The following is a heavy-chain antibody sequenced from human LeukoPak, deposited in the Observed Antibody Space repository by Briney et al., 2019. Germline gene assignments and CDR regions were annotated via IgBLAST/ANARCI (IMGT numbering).Heavy chain of an antibody. CDR3: AGLTAGIYDSSGYYSDY. J-gene: IGHJ4*02. CDR1: GGSISSYY. CDR2: IYYSGST. Sequence: SETLSLTCTVSGGSISSYYWSWIRQPPGKGLEWIGYIYYSGSTNYNPSLKSRVTISVDTSKNQFSLKLSSVTAADTAVYYCAGLTAGIYDSSGYYSDYWGQGTLVTVSS. D-gene: IGHD3-22*01. V-gene: IGHV4-59*08.